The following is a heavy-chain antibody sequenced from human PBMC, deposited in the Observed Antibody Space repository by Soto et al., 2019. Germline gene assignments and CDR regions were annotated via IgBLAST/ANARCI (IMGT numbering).Heavy chain of an antibody. CDR2: IRGTSSYT. D-gene: IGHD2-2*01. CDR1: GFTFSDYD. J-gene: IGHJ6*02. Sequence: QVQLVESGGGLVKPGGSLRLSCAGSGFTFSDYDMSWIRQAPGKGLEWVSYIRGTSSYTNYADSVKGRFTISRDNAKNSLYLQMNNLTAEDTSVYHCARHARGCSSNSCYRAPFFYGMDVWGQGTTVTVSS. V-gene: IGHV3-11*06. CDR3: ARHARGCSSNSCYRAPFFYGMDV.